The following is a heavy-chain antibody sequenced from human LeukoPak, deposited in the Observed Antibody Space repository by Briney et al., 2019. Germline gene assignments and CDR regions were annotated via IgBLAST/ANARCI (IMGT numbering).Heavy chain of an antibody. CDR2: TFYRATWHN. CDR3: VRGGLVRGDIKSLIGYDV. Sequence: SQTLSLTCAIFGDSVSNNNGGWSWVRQSPSRGLEWLGRTFYRATWHNDDAPSVKGRLIINPDTDKNQFSLQLKSVTAEDTAFYYCVRGGLVRGDIKSLIGYDVWGQGIMVTVSS. J-gene: IGHJ3*01. V-gene: IGHV6-1*01. D-gene: IGHD3-10*01. CDR1: GDSVSNNNGG.